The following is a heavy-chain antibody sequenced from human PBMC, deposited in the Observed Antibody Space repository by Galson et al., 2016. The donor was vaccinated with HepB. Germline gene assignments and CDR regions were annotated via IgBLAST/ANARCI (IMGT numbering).Heavy chain of an antibody. CDR1: TFSSYA. J-gene: IGHJ4*02. CDR2: FSGGNT. Sequence: TFSSYAMSWVRQAPGKGLEWVSAFSGGNTKYADSVKGRFTISGDNSKNTVYLQMNSLRVEDTAVYYCATRVITMIRGVVDYWGQGTLVTVSS. CDR3: ATRVITMIRGVVDY. V-gene: IGHV3-23*01. D-gene: IGHD3-10*01.